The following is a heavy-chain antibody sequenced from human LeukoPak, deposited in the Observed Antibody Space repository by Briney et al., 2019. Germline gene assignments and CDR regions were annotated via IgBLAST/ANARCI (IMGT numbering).Heavy chain of an antibody. CDR1: GYSFTSYW. V-gene: IGHV5-10-1*01. J-gene: IGHJ5*02. CDR2: TDPSDSYV. D-gene: IGHD2-15*01. CDR3: ARHTGYCSGGICYALTPPAS. Sequence: GESLKISCKGSGYSFTSYWINWVRQMPGKGLEWMGRTDPSDSYVNYSPSFQGHVTISSDKSTSTAYLQWSSLQASDTAMYYCARHTGYCSGGICYALTPPASWGQGTLVTVSS.